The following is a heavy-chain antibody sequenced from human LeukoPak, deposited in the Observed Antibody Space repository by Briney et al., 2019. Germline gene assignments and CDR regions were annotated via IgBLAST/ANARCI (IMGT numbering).Heavy chain of an antibody. CDR2: IIPKSGRT. D-gene: IGHD3-3*01. Sequence: ASVKVSCKASGGTFSSYAISWVRQAPGQGLEWMGGIIPKSGRTSSARKFQGRVTMTRDPSISTDYMDMAWLTSDDTAIYFCARADFVDAGPYLIGPWGQGTLVTVSS. CDR1: GGTFSSYA. CDR3: ARADFVDAGPYLIGP. J-gene: IGHJ5*02. V-gene: IGHV1-2*02.